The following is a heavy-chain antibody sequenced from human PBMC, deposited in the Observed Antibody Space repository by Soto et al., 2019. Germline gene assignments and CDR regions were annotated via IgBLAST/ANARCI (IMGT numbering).Heavy chain of an antibody. CDR3: ARDTESNRYND. D-gene: IGHD1-20*01. CDR2: IRPDTGNR. Sequence: QVQVLQSGPAVKRPGASVTVSCKTSGYTFSTSGISWVRQAPGQGLEWVGWIRPDTGNRKSEQRLQGRVTLTTDTSASTAYMELRSLTSDDTAMYYCARDTESNRYNDWGQGTLVTVSS. J-gene: IGHJ1*01. CDR1: GYTFSTSG. V-gene: IGHV1-18*01.